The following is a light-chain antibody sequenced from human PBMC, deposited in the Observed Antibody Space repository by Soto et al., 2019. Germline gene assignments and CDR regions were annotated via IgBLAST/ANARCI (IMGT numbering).Light chain of an antibody. V-gene: IGKV1-5*01. CDR2: HAS. CDR1: QSISNW. Sequence: DIQMTQSPSTLSASVGDRVTITCRASQSISNWLAWYQQKPRTAPKLLIYHASTLESGVPSRFSGSGSGTEFTLTISSLQPDDFATYYCHQYNSYSFGQGTKVDIK. J-gene: IGKJ1*01. CDR3: HQYNSYS.